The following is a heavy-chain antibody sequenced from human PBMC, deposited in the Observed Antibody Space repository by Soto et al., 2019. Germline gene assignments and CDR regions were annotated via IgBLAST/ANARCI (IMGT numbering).Heavy chain of an antibody. CDR2: IDDSGST. CDR1: GYSIRNGDY. V-gene: IGHV4-38-2*01. Sequence: ETLCLTCAVSGYSIRNGDYWGWIRQPGGKGLGWIGTIDDSGSTYYKQSVKSRVTISVDASKNHFSLKLSSVTAADTAVYYCARVGTYCGGDCYSPHVWGQGTMVTVSS. D-gene: IGHD2-21*02. CDR3: ARVGTYCGGDCYSPHV. J-gene: IGHJ6*02.